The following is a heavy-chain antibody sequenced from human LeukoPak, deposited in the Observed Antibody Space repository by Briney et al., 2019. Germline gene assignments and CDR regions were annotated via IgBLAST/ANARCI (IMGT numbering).Heavy chain of an antibody. Sequence: SETLSLTCTVSGGSISSYFWSWIRQPAGKGLEWIGRIYTTGSTNYNPSLKSRVTMSVDTSKNQFSLELSSVTAADTALYYCARESGADRPHDYWGQGTLVTVSS. D-gene: IGHD3-10*01. J-gene: IGHJ4*02. CDR1: GGSISSYF. CDR3: ARESGADRPHDY. CDR2: IYTTGST. V-gene: IGHV4-4*07.